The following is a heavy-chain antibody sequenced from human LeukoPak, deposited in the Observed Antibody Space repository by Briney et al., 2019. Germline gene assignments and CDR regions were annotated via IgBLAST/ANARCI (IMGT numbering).Heavy chain of an antibody. CDR3: ARSHMGYNWNYDY. D-gene: IGHD1-7*01. V-gene: IGHV4-59*01. J-gene: IGHJ4*02. Sequence: ASETLSLTCTVSGGPISSYYWSWIRQPPGKGLEWIGYIYYSGSTNYNPSLKSRVTISVDTSKNQFSLKLSSVTAADTAVYYCARSHMGYNWNYDYWGQGTLVTVSS. CDR2: IYYSGST. CDR1: GGPISSYY.